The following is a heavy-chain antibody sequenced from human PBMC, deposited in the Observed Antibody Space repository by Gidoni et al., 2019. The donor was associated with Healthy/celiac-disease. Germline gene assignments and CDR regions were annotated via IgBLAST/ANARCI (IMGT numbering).Heavy chain of an antibody. CDR3: AYQLLVRFDP. CDR2: IIPILGIA. CDR1: GGTFISYA. J-gene: IGHJ5*02. V-gene: IGHV1-69*04. Sequence: QVQLVQSGAEVKKPGSSVKVSCKASGGTFISYAISWVRQAPGQGLEWMGRIIPILGIANYAQKFQGRVTITADKSTSTAYMELSSLRSEDTAVYYCAYQLLVRFDPWGQGTLVTVSS. D-gene: IGHD2-2*01.